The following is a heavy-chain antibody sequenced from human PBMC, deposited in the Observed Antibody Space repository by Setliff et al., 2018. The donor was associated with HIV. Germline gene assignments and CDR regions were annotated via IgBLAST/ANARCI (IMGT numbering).Heavy chain of an antibody. D-gene: IGHD6-13*01. CDR2: INPSGGST. Sequence: ASVKVSCKASGYTFTSYYMHWVRQAPGQGLEWMGIINPSGGSTSYAQKFQGRVTMTRDTSTSTVYMELSSLRSEDTAVYYCARVGHSSSYHYYGMDVWGQGTTVTVSS. CDR3: ARVGHSSSYHYYGMDV. V-gene: IGHV1-46*01. CDR1: GYTFTSYY. J-gene: IGHJ6*02.